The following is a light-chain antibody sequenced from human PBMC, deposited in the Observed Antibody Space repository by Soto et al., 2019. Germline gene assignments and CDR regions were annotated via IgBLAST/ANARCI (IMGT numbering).Light chain of an antibody. CDR3: QQYHNWPPLT. V-gene: IGKV3D-15*01. Sequence: EIVMTQSPATLSVSPGERATLSCRASQRINTNLAWYQQKLGQAPRLLIYGASTRATGIPARFSGSGSGTEFTLTISSLQSEDFAVYYCQQYHNWPPLTFGQGTRLEIK. J-gene: IGKJ5*01. CDR2: GAS. CDR1: QRINTN.